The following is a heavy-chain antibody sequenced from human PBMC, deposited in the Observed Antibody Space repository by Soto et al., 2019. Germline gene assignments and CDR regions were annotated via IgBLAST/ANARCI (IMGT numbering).Heavy chain of an antibody. J-gene: IGHJ6*02. CDR1: GFTFSSYA. CDR2: ISGSGGST. V-gene: IGHV3-23*01. CDR3: AKDRSSPSTFITMVRGVTYGMDV. D-gene: IGHD3-10*01. Sequence: GGSLRLSCAASGFTFSSYAMSWVRQAPGKGLEWVSAISGSGGSTYYADSVKGRFTISRDNSKNTLYLQMNSLRAEDTAVYYCAKDRSSPSTFITMVRGVTYGMDVSGQGTKVTVSS.